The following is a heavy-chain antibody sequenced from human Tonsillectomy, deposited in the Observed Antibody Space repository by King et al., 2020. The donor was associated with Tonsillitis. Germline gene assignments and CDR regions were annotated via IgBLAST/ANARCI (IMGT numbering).Heavy chain of an antibody. CDR1: GGSISSNSFY. CDR2: IYYSGST. J-gene: IGHJ4*02. CDR3: ARDRDYGNYDY. Sequence: QLQESGPGLVKPSETLSLTCTVSGGSISSNSFYWGWIRQPPGKALELIRNIYYSGSTYYNPSLKSRVTISIDTSTNQVSLKLGSVTAADTAVYYCARDRDYGNYDYWGQGTLAT. V-gene: IGHV4-39*01. D-gene: IGHD4-17*01.